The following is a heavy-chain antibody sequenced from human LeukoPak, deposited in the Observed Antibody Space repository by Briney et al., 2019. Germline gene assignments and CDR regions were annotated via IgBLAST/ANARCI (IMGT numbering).Heavy chain of an antibody. CDR1: GFTFSSYW. CDR2: INSDGSST. J-gene: IGHJ4*02. V-gene: IGHV3-74*01. Sequence: GGSLRLSCAASGFTFSSYWMHWVRQAPGKGLVWVSRINSDGSSTSYADSVKGRFTISRDNAKNTMYLQVNSLRAEDTAVYYCARGFGRATVPGTFYWGQGTLVTVSS. CDR3: ARGFGRATVPGTFY. D-gene: IGHD6-19*01.